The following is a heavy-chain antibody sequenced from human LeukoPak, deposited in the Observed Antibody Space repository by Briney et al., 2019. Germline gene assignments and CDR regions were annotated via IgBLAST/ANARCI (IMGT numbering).Heavy chain of an antibody. D-gene: IGHD6-25*01. CDR1: GGSVSSTNW. J-gene: IGHJ4*02. CDR2: VHLDGRT. V-gene: IGHV4-4*02. CDR3: AREGGFYRPLDY. Sequence: PSETLSLTRGVSGGSVSSTNWWTRIRQPPGKGLEWIGEVHLDGRTNFNPSLKSRLTMSVDLSENRVSLKLTSVTAADTAVYYCAREGGFYRPLDYSGQGTLVTVSS.